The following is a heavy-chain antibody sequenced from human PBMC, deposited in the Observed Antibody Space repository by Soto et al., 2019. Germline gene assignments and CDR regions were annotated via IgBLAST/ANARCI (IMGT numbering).Heavy chain of an antibody. CDR3: ARESGYSGYLYYYYGMDV. CDR1: GYTFTSYD. CDR2: MNPNSGNT. V-gene: IGHV1-8*01. Sequence: ASVKVSCNASGYTFTSYDLNWVRPAAGPGLEWMGWMNPNSGNTGYAQKFQGRVTMTRNTSISTAYMQLSSLRSEDTAVYYCARESGYSGYLYYYYGMDVWGQGTTVTVSS. J-gene: IGHJ6*02. D-gene: IGHD5-12*01.